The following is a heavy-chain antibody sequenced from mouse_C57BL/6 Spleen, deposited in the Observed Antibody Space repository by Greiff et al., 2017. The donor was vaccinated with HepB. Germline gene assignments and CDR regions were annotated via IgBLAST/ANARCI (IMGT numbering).Heavy chain of an antibody. V-gene: IGHV5-4*03. Sequence: DVKLVESGGGLVKPGGSLKLSCAASGFTFSSYAMSWVRQTPEKRLEWVATISDGGSYTYYPDNVKGRFTISRDNAKNNLYLQMSHLKSEDTAMYYCARTLSYFDYWGQGTTLTVSS. CDR1: GFTFSSYA. CDR3: ARTLSYFDY. D-gene: IGHD6-1*01. J-gene: IGHJ2*01. CDR2: ISDGGSYT.